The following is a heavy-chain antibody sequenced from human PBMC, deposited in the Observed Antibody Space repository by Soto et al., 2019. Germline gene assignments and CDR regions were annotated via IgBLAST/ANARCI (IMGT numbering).Heavy chain of an antibody. CDR1: GGSVNGYY. CDR2: INHTGGT. Sequence: QVHLQQWGAGLLKPSETLSLTCAVYGGSVNGYYWNWIRQPPGKGLEWIGEINHTGGTHYNPSRKSGVAMSVDTSKNQFSLRLSSVTAADTAIYYCATRITVFGLLIPPFDPWGQGTQVTVSS. J-gene: IGHJ5*02. D-gene: IGHD3-3*01. V-gene: IGHV4-34*02. CDR3: ATRITVFGLLIPPFDP.